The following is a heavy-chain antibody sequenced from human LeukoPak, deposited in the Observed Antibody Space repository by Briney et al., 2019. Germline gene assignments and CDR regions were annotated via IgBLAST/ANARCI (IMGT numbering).Heavy chain of an antibody. CDR2: IIPVFGTA. Sequence: SVKVSCKASGGTFSSCAISWVRQAPGQGLEWMGGIIPVFGTANYAQKFQGRVTITADKSTSTAYMELSSLRSEDTAVYYCASWVVPASSGPYFDYWGQGTLVTVSS. D-gene: IGHD2-2*01. CDR3: ASWVVPASSGPYFDY. J-gene: IGHJ4*02. CDR1: GGTFSSCA. V-gene: IGHV1-69*06.